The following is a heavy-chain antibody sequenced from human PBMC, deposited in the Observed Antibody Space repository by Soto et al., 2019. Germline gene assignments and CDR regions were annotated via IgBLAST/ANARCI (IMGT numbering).Heavy chain of an antibody. J-gene: IGHJ4*02. V-gene: IGHV3-49*04. CDR1: GXTLGDYS. D-gene: IGHD3-3*01. Sequence: GSLRLSCAASGXTLGDYSMSWVHQVPGKGLEWVGFIISKAYGGKKEYAASVKGVFNISRDDSTSIAYLQMNSLKTEDTAVYYCTRDFGVAINFDSWGQGNPVTSP. CDR2: IISKAYGGKK. CDR3: TRDFGVAINFDS.